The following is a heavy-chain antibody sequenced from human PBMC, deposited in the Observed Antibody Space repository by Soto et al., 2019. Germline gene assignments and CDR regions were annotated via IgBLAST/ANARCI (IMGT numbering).Heavy chain of an antibody. V-gene: IGHV4-39*01. J-gene: IGHJ5*02. D-gene: IGHD7-27*01. CDR3: ARDSGWFDP. Sequence: SETLSLTCTVSGGSIRIGDYFWGWVRQPPGKALEWIASVYHSGSTYYNPSLKSRVTMSVDTSNNRFALTLSSVTAADTAVYYCARDSGWFDPWGRGTLVTVSS. CDR1: GGSIRIGDYF. CDR2: VYHSGST.